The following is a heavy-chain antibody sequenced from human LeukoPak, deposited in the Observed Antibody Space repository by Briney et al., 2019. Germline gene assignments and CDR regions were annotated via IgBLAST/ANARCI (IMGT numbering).Heavy chain of an antibody. D-gene: IGHD7-27*01. J-gene: IGHJ4*02. CDR1: VFTFSSYA. V-gene: IGHV3-23*01. CDR2: ISGSVGST. CDR3: AKTWGSKGRRDCYFDY. Sequence: PGGSLRLSCAASVFTFSSYAMSSVRQVPAKGLEWVSAISGSVGSTYYADSVKGRFTISRDNSKNTLYLQMSSLRAEDTAVYYCAKTWGSKGRRDCYFDYWGQGTLVTVSS.